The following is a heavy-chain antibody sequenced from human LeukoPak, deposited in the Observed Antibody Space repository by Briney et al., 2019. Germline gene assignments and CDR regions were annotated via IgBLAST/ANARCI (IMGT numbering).Heavy chain of an antibody. D-gene: IGHD2-2*02. CDR2: IIPIFGTA. CDR3: ARLNTHSDAFDI. CDR1: GGTFSSYA. V-gene: IGHV1-69*13. Sequence: GASVKVSCKASGGTFSSYAISWVRQAPGQGLEWMGGIIPIFGTANYAQKFQGRVTITADESTSTAYMELSSLRSEDTAVYYCARLNTHSDAFDIWGQGTMVTVSS. J-gene: IGHJ3*02.